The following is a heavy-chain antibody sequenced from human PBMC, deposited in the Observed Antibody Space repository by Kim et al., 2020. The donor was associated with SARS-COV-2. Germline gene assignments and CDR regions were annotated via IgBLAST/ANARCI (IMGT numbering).Heavy chain of an antibody. CDR3: ATQPIVDTAIDDDY. CDR1: GFTFSSYA. D-gene: IGHD5-18*01. Sequence: GGSLRLSCAASGFTFSSYAMSWVRQAPGKGLEWVSAISGSGGSTYYADSVKGRFTISRDNSKNTLYLQMNSLRAEDTAVYYCATQPIVDTAIDDDYWGQRTLVTVSS. V-gene: IGHV3-23*01. J-gene: IGHJ4*02. CDR2: ISGSGGST.